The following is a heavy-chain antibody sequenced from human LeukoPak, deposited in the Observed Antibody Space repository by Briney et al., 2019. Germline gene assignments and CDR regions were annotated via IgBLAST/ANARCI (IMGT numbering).Heavy chain of an antibody. CDR3: TKLLFYGDSNEYYFDY. CDR1: GGSVSSSNW. Sequence: ASGTLSLTCAVSGGSVSSSNWWSWVRQTRGKGLEWIGEIFESGSTNYNPSLKSRVTMSVDKSKNQFSLKLTSVTDADTAVYYCTKLLFYGDSNEYYFDYWGQGTLVLVSS. J-gene: IGHJ4*02. V-gene: IGHV4-4*02. CDR2: IFESGST. D-gene: IGHD4-17*01.